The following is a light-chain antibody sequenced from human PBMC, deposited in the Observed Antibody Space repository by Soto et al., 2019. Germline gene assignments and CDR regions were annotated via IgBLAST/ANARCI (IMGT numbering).Light chain of an antibody. Sequence: DIVMTQSPLSLPVTPGEPASISCRSSQSLLHSNGYNCWDWYLQKPGQSPQLLIYLGSNRASEVPDRFSGSGSDTDFTLKISIVEAEDVGVYYCMQALQTPFTFGPGTKVDIK. CDR2: LGS. CDR3: MQALQTPFT. J-gene: IGKJ3*01. CDR1: QSLLHSNGYNC. V-gene: IGKV2-28*01.